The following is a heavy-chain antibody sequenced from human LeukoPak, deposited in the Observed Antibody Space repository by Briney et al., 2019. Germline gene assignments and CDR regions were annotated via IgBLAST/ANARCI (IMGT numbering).Heavy chain of an antibody. CDR2: ISYDGSNK. Sequence: GRSLRLSCAASGFTFSSYAMHWVRQAPGKGLEWVAVISYDGSNKYYADSVKGRFTISRDNSKNTLYLQMNSLRAEDTAVYYCARITAVAGDIWGRGTLVTVSS. J-gene: IGHJ4*02. D-gene: IGHD6-19*01. V-gene: IGHV3-30*01. CDR1: GFTFSSYA. CDR3: ARITAVAGDI.